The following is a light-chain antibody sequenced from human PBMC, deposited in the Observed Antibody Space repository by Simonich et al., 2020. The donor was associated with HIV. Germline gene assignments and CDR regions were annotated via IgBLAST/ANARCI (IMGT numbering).Light chain of an antibody. CDR2: GAS. CDR3: QQYNNWPQT. J-gene: IGKJ4*01. CDR1: QSISSI. Sequence: EIVMTPFPATLSVSPGERATISCTASQSISSIFAWYQQKPGPAPRLLIYGASTRATGIPARFSRSGSGTDFTLTISSMQSEDFAIFYCQQYNNWPQTFGGGTKVEI. V-gene: IGKV3-15*01.